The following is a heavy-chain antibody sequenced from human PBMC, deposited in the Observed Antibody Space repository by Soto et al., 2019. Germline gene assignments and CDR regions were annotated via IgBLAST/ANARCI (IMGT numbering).Heavy chain of an antibody. J-gene: IGHJ4*02. CDR3: ARVITRYSSSWYAY. Sequence: QVQLVQSGAEVKKPGASVKVSCKASGYTFTSYDINWVRQATGQGLEWMGWMNPNSGNTGYAQKFQGRVTMTRNTSISTAYTELSSLRSEDTAVYYCARVITRYSSSWYAYWGQGTLVTVSS. CDR1: GYTFTSYD. D-gene: IGHD6-13*01. CDR2: MNPNSGNT. V-gene: IGHV1-8*01.